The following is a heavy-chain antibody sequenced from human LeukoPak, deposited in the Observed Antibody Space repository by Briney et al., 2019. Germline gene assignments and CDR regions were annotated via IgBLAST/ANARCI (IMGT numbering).Heavy chain of an antibody. Sequence: GGSLRLSCAASGFTFSSYWMYWVRQAPGKGLVWVSRINSDARNTNYADSVQGRFTIYRDNAKNTLYMQMNSLRVEDTGVYYCASGIGVGDSFDIWGQGTMVTVSS. V-gene: IGHV3-74*01. J-gene: IGHJ3*02. D-gene: IGHD3-3*01. CDR1: GFTFSSYW. CDR2: INSDARNT. CDR3: ASGIGVGDSFDI.